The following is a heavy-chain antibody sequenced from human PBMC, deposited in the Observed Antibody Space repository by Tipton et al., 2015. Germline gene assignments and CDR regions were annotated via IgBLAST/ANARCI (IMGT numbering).Heavy chain of an antibody. CDR2: LRGDDSST. J-gene: IGHJ4*02. CDR1: GFTLSRYA. Sequence: SLRLSCSAAGFTLSRYAMNWVRQAPGKGLEWVSGLRGDDSSTYYADSVKGRFTISRDNSKRTLYLQMKSLRVEDTAVYHCVKGDYYDANGYYYFDSWGQGTLVTVSS. D-gene: IGHD3-22*01. CDR3: VKGDYYDANGYYYFDS. V-gene: IGHV3-23*01.